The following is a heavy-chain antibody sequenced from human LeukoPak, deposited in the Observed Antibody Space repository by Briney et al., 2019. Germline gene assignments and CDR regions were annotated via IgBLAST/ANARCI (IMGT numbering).Heavy chain of an antibody. CDR3: ARDGSSYDFDY. V-gene: IGHV1-46*01. Sequence: ASVKVSCKASGYTFTSYYMRWVRQAPGQGLEWMGIINPSGGSTSYAQKFQGRVTMTRDTYTSTVYMELSSLRSEDTAVYYCARDGSSYDFDYWGQGTLVTVSS. D-gene: IGHD3-22*01. J-gene: IGHJ4*02. CDR1: GYTFTSYY. CDR2: INPSGGST.